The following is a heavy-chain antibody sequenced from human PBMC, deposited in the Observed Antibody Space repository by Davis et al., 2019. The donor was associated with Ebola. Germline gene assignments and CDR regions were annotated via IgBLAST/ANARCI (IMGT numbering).Heavy chain of an antibody. Sequence: GESLKISCAASGFTFSDYYMSWIRQAPGKGLEWVSYISSSGSTIYYADSVKGRFTISRDNAKNSLYLQMNSLRAEDTAVYYCARAIAARPHYYYGMDVWGQGTTVTVSS. CDR2: ISSSGSTI. D-gene: IGHD6-6*01. CDR1: GFTFSDYY. CDR3: ARAIAARPHYYYGMDV. V-gene: IGHV3-11*04. J-gene: IGHJ6*02.